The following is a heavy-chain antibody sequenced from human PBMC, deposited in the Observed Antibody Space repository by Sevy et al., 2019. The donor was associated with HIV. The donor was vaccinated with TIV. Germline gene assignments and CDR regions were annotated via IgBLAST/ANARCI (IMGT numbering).Heavy chain of an antibody. V-gene: IGHV1-69*13. D-gene: IGHD4-4*01. CDR3: ARSATVTTRRYYYYGMDV. J-gene: IGHJ6*02. CDR2: IIPIFGTA. CDR1: GGTFSSYA. Sequence: ASVKVSCKASGGTFSSYAISWVRQAPGQGLEWMGGIIPIFGTANYAQKFQGRVTITADESTSTAYMELRSLRSEDTAVYYCARSATVTTRRYYYYGMDVWGQGTTVTVSS.